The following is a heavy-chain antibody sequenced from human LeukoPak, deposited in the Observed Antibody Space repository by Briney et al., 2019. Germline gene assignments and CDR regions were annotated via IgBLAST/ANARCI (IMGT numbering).Heavy chain of an antibody. V-gene: IGHV1-46*01. Sequence: ASVKVSCKASGYTFTSYYMHWVRQAPGRGLEWMGIINPSGGSTSYAQKFQGRVTMTRDTSTSTVYMELSSLRSEDTAVYYCARTYYYDSSGYGDFDYWGQGTLVTVSS. CDR3: ARTYYYDSSGYGDFDY. CDR1: GYTFTSYY. CDR2: INPSGGST. J-gene: IGHJ4*02. D-gene: IGHD3-22*01.